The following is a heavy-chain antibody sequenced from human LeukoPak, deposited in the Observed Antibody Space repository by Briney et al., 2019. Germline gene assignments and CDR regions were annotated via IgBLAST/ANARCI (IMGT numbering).Heavy chain of an antibody. CDR3: ATAQPHYYDRSGYRNWFDP. CDR1: GGSFSGYY. V-gene: IGHV4-34*01. Sequence: SETLSLTCAVYGGSFSGYYWSWIRQHPGKGLEWIGEINHSGRPNYNPSLQSLVTISVATSKNQFSLKLSSVTAADTAVYYCATAQPHYYDRSGYRNWFDPWGQGTLVTVSS. J-gene: IGHJ5*02. CDR2: INHSGRP. D-gene: IGHD3-22*01.